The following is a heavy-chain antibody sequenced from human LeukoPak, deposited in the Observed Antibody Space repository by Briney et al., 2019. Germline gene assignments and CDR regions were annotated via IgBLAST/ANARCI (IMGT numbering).Heavy chain of an antibody. Sequence: GGSLRLSCAASGFTFSDYYMSWIRQAPGQGLEWVSYITSDSVTMFYADSVKGRFTASRDNAENSMYLQMNSLRAEDTAVYYCARVALRPIDYSNPEFDPWGQGTLVTVSS. J-gene: IGHJ5*02. CDR3: ARVALRPIDYSNPEFDP. CDR2: ITSDSVTM. CDR1: GFTFSDYY. D-gene: IGHD4-11*01. V-gene: IGHV3-11*04.